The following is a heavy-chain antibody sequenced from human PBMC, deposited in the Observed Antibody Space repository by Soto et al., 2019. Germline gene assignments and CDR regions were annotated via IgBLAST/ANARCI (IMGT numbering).Heavy chain of an antibody. V-gene: IGHV4-31*03. CDR1: GGPIGVDTHY. CDR3: AREHRGYDKNRFDP. D-gene: IGHD5-12*01. Sequence: SETLSLTCTVSGGPIGVDTHYWGWTRQHPGKGLEWIVYIYYSGTTYYNPSLKSRVTISIDTSKNQFSLKLISMTAADTAVYYCAREHRGYDKNRFDPWGQGTLVTVS. J-gene: IGHJ5*02. CDR2: IYYSGTT.